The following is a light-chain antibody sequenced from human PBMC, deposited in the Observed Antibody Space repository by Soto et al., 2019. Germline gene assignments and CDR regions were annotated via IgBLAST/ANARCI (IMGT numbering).Light chain of an antibody. V-gene: IGKV1-5*01. Sequence: DIQMTQSPSTLSASLGDRVTITCRASQSISSWLAWYQQKPGKAPKLLICDASSLESGVPSRLRGSGSGTEFTLTISSLQPDDFATYYCQQYKSYSWTFGQGTKVDIK. CDR2: DAS. CDR1: QSISSW. CDR3: QQYKSYSWT. J-gene: IGKJ1*01.